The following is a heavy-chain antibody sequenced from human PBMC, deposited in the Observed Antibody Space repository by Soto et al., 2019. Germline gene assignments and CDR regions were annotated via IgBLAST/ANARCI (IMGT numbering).Heavy chain of an antibody. J-gene: IGHJ5*02. CDR1: GGSISTYC. CDR3: ARGAGPPWFDP. CDR2: IYANGNT. V-gene: IGHV4-4*07. Sequence: PSETLSLTCTVSGGSISTYCWSWIRQPAGKGLEWIGRIYANGNTDYNPSLKSRVTVSIDTSKNQFSLKLSSVTAADTAVYYCARGAGPPWFDPWGQGTLVTVSS.